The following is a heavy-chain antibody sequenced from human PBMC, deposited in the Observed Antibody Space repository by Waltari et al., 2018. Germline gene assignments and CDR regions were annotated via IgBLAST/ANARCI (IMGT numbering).Heavy chain of an antibody. CDR1: GDSLFTPRVA. V-gene: IGHV6-1*01. Sequence: QVQLQQSGPGLVQPSQTLSPTCAVSGDSLFTPRVAWNWIRQSQSRGLEWLGRTYYRSQWRNDYALSVKGRRTVNPDTSKNHCSLQLDSVTPDDTAVYYCARGKFTAFDIWGQGTMVTVSS. CDR3: ARGKFTAFDI. J-gene: IGHJ3*02. CDR2: TYYRSQWRN.